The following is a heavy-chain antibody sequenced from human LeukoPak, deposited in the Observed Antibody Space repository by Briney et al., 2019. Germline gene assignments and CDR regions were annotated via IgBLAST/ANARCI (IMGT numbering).Heavy chain of an antibody. CDR3: ARDGGGYSSSWYNWFDP. J-gene: IGHJ5*02. CDR2: IYHSGST. V-gene: IGHV4-38-2*02. D-gene: IGHD6-13*01. Sequence: ETLSLTCTVSGYSISSGYYWGWIRQPPGKGLEWIGSIYHSGSTYYNPSLKSRITISVDTSKNQFSLKMSSVTAADTAFYYCARDGGGYSSSWYNWFDPWGQGTLVTVSS. CDR1: GYSISSGYY.